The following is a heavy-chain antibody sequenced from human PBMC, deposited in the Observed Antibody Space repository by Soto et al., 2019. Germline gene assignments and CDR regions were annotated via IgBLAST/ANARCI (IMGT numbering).Heavy chain of an antibody. CDR1: GFTVSSNY. Sequence: PGGSLRLSCAASGFTVSSNYMSWVRQAPGKGLEWVSVIYSGGSTYYADSVKGRFTISRDNSKNTLYLQMNSLRAEDTAVYYCTSIDRRATVGEPYFDYWGQGTLVTVSS. V-gene: IGHV3-53*01. CDR2: IYSGGST. D-gene: IGHD4-17*01. J-gene: IGHJ4*02. CDR3: TSIDRRATVGEPYFDY.